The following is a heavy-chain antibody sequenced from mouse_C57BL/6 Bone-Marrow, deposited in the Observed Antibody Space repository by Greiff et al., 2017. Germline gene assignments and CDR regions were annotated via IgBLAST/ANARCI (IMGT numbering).Heavy chain of an antibody. Sequence: QVQLQQPGAELVKPGASVKLSCKASGYTFTSYWMHWVKQRPGQGLEWIGMIHPNSGSTNYNAKFKSKATLTVDKSSSTAYMQLSSLTSEDSAVYYCARSRTVVATGEWDYYAMDYWGQGTSVTVSS. D-gene: IGHD1-1*01. CDR1: GYTFTSYW. CDR2: IHPNSGST. CDR3: ARSRTVVATGEWDYYAMDY. J-gene: IGHJ4*01. V-gene: IGHV1-64*01.